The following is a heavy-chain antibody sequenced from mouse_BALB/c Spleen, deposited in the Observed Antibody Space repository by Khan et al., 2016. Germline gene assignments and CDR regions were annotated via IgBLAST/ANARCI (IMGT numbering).Heavy chain of an antibody. D-gene: IGHD1-1*01. CDR2: INPDSSTI. CDR1: GFDFSRYW. CDR3: GRLYYYGCVDY. J-gene: IGHJ2*01. V-gene: IGHV4-1*02. Sequence: EVKLLDSGGGLVQPGGSLKLSCAASGFDFSRYWMSWVRQAPGKGLEWIGEINPDSSTINYTPSLKDKFIISRDNAKNTLYLQMSKVRSEDTALYYCGRLYYYGCVDYWGQGTTLTVSS.